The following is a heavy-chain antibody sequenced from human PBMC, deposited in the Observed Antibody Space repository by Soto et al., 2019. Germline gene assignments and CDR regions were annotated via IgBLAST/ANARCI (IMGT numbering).Heavy chain of an antibody. J-gene: IGHJ4*02. D-gene: IGHD6-19*01. Sequence: GGPLRLSCAASGFTFSSYAMSWVRQAPGKGLEWVSAISGSGGSTYYADSVKGRFTISRDNSKNTLYLQMNSLRAEDTAVYYCAKDRESSGWYPKPYFDYWGQGTLVTVSS. CDR1: GFTFSSYA. CDR3: AKDRESSGWYPKPYFDY. V-gene: IGHV3-23*01. CDR2: ISGSGGST.